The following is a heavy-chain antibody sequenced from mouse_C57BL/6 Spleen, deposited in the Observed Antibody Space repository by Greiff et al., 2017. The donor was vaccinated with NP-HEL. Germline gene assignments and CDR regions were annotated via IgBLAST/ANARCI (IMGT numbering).Heavy chain of an antibody. D-gene: IGHD2-5*01. CDR2: ISGGGGNT. CDR3: ARQAGIYYSKGGYYAMDY. Sequence: EVKLVESGGGLVKPGGSLKLSCAASGFTFSSYTMSWVRQTPEKRLEWVATISGGGGNTYYPDSVKGRFTISRDNAKNTLYLQMSSLRSEDTALYYCARQAGIYYSKGGYYAMDYWGQGTSVTVSS. J-gene: IGHJ4*01. CDR1: GFTFSSYT. V-gene: IGHV5-9*01.